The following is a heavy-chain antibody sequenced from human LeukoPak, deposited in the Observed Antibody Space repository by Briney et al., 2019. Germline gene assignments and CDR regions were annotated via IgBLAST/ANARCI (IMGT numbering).Heavy chain of an antibody. CDR2: IKQDGSEK. CDR3: ARDQGDYGDYFDY. D-gene: IGHD4-17*01. V-gene: IGHV3-7*01. Sequence: GGSLRLSCAASGFTFSSYWMNWVRQAPGKGLEWVANIKQDGSEKYYVDSVKGRFTISRDNAKNSLYLQMGSLTAEDTAVYYCARDQGDYGDYFDYWGQGTLVTVSS. J-gene: IGHJ4*02. CDR1: GFTFSSYW.